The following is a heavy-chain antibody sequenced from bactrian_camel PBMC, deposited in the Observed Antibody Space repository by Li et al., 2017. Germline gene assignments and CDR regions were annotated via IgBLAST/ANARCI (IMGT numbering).Heavy chain of an antibody. J-gene: IGHJ4*01. D-gene: IGHD3*01. CDR1: GYSSIVNC. V-gene: IGHV3S54*01. CDR2: IFTSDDST. Sequence: QLVESGGGSVDAGGSLRLSCAASGYSSIVNCMGWYRQGIGEEREGVAAIFTSDDSTYYTDSVKGRFTISQDNAKNNLYLQMTKLKPDDTAMYYCAAESEVYGCSPRSWFPSRGYVGQGTQVTVS.